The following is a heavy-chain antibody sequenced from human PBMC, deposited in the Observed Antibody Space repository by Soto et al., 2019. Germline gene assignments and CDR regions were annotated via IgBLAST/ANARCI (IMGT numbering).Heavy chain of an antibody. CDR2: IYPGDSDT. Sequence: PGESQKISCKGSGYSVTIYLSGWVRQMPGKGLEWMGIIYPGDSDTRYSPSFQGQVTISADKSISTAYLQWSSLKASDTAMYYCARPRGGVRDAFDIWGQGTMVTVSS. CDR3: ARPRGGVRDAFDI. V-gene: IGHV5-51*01. J-gene: IGHJ3*02. D-gene: IGHD2-8*01. CDR1: GYSVTIYL.